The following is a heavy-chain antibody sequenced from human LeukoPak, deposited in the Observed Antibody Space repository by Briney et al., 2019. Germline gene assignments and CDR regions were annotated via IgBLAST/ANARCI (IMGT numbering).Heavy chain of an antibody. CDR3: ARAERIAAVIVYYYGMDV. Sequence: GRSLRLSCAASGFTFSSYSMNWVRQAPGKGLEWVSSISSSSSYIYYADSVKGRFTISRDNAKNSLYLQMNSLRAEDTAVYYCARAERIAAVIVYYYGMDVWGQGTTVTVSS. V-gene: IGHV3-21*01. D-gene: IGHD6-25*01. CDR2: ISSSSSYI. CDR1: GFTFSSYS. J-gene: IGHJ6*02.